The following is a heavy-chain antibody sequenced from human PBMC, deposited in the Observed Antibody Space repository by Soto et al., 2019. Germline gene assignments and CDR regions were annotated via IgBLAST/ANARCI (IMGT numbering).Heavy chain of an antibody. J-gene: IGHJ4*02. CDR2: ISWNSGSI. D-gene: IGHD6-6*01. Sequence: GGSLRLSCAASGFTFDDYAMHWVRQAPGKGLEWVSGISWNSGSIGYADSVKGRFTISRDNAKNSLYLQMNSLRAEDTALYYCAKCSSLYSSSSEFDYWGQGTLVTVSS. V-gene: IGHV3-9*01. CDR1: GFTFDDYA. CDR3: AKCSSLYSSSSEFDY.